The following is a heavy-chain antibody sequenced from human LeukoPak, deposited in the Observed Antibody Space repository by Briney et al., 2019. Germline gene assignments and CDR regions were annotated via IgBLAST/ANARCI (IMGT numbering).Heavy chain of an antibody. CDR3: ARDLAYGDYIYDY. J-gene: IGHJ4*02. Sequence: GGSLRLSCAASGITVSRNYMNWVRQAPGKGLEWVSVIYSGDTTHYADSVKGRFSISRDNSKNTLYLQMNNRRVEDTAVYYCARDLAYGDYIYDYWGQGTLVTVSS. V-gene: IGHV3-66*01. CDR1: GITVSRNY. D-gene: IGHD4-17*01. CDR2: IYSGDTT.